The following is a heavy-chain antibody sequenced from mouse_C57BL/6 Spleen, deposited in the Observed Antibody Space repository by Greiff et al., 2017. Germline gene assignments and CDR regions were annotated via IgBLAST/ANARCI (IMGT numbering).Heavy chain of an antibody. J-gene: IGHJ3*01. Sequence: QVQLQQSGAELVRPGTSVKVSCKASGYAFTNYLIEWVKQRPGQGLEWIGVINPGSGGTNYNEKFKGKATLTGDKSSSTAYMQLSSLTSEDSAVYFCARSRDGYLFACWGQGTLVTVSA. V-gene: IGHV1-54*01. D-gene: IGHD2-3*01. CDR1: GYAFTNYL. CDR3: ARSRDGYLFAC. CDR2: INPGSGGT.